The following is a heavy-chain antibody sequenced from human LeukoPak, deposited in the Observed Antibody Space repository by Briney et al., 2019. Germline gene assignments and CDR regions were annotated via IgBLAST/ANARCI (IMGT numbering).Heavy chain of an antibody. V-gene: IGHV4-4*07. J-gene: IGHJ5*01. D-gene: IGHD6-13*01. CDR2: IYTSGST. Sequence: SETLSLTCTVSGGSISSYYWSWIRQPAGKGLEWIGRIYTSGSTNYNPSLKSRVTISLDTSMNQFSLKLSSVTAADTAVYYCARVNWYAGNNWFDSWGQGTLVTVSS. CDR1: GGSISSYY. CDR3: ARVNWYAGNNWFDS.